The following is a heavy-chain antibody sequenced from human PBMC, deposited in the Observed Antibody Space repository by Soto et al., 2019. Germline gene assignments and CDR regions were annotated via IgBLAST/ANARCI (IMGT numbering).Heavy chain of an antibody. V-gene: IGHV4-59*01. CDR2: IYYSGST. J-gene: IGHJ4*02. CDR1: GGSTRSYY. CDR3: AREYGYYFDY. Sequence: SQTLSLTWTVAGGSTRSYYWSGIRQPPGKGLEWIGYIYYSGSTTYNRSLKSRVTISVDTSKTPSSLKLSSVTAADTAVYYCAREYGYYFDYWGQGTLVTVS. D-gene: IGHD4-17*01.